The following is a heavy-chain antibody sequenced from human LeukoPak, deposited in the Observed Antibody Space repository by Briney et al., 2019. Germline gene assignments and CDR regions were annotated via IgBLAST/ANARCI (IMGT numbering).Heavy chain of an antibody. CDR3: AKDYYYDSSGYYYDVTHFDY. D-gene: IGHD3-22*01. J-gene: IGHJ4*02. V-gene: IGHV3-21*04. CDR1: GFTFSSYS. CDR2: ISSSSSYI. Sequence: GGSLRLSCAASGFTFSSYSMNWVRQAPGKGLEWVSSISSSSSYIYYADSVKGRFTISRDNAKNSLYLQMNRLSAEDTAVYYCAKDYYYDSSGYYYDVTHFDYWGQGTLVTVSS.